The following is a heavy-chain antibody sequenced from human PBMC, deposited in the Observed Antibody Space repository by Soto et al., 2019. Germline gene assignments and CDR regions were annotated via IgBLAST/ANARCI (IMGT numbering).Heavy chain of an antibody. Sequence: SETPSLTCTVSGGSIGSSSYYWGWIRQPPGKGLEWIGSIYYSGSTYYNPSLKSRVTISVDTSKNQFSLKLSSVTAADTAVYYCARRTTYDILTGYYYFDYWGQGTLVTVSS. CDR1: GGSIGSSSYY. CDR3: ARRTTYDILTGYYYFDY. CDR2: IYYSGST. D-gene: IGHD3-9*01. V-gene: IGHV4-39*01. J-gene: IGHJ4*02.